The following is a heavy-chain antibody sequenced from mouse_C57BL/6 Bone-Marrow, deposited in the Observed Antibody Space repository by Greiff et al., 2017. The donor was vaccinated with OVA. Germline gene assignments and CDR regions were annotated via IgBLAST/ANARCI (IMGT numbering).Heavy chain of an antibody. J-gene: IGHJ4*01. Sequence: EVKLVESGGGLVQPGESLKLSCESNEYEFPSHDMSWVRKTPEKRLELVAAINSDGGSTYYPDTVERRFIISRDNTKKTLYLQMSSLRSEDTALYYCERQKSRDGYYGAMDYWGQGTSVTVSS. CDR3: ERQKSRDGYYGAMDY. CDR1: EYEFPSHD. D-gene: IGHD2-3*01. V-gene: IGHV5-2*01. CDR2: INSDGGST.